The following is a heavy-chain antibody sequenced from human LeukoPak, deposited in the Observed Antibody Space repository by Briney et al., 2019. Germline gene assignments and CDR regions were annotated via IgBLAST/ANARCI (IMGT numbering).Heavy chain of an antibody. V-gene: IGHV4-34*01. Sequence: SETLSLTCAGYGGSFSDYYWTWIRQTPGKGLEWIWEMSPSGSSNYNPSLKSRVTISVDTSKNQFSLKLRSVTAADTAVYYCARGRQDVNMILVVMAGVSYYLDVWSKGTTVTVS. CDR2: MSPSGSS. J-gene: IGHJ6*03. CDR1: GGSFSDYY. D-gene: IGHD3-22*01. CDR3: ARGRQDVNMILVVMAGVSYYLDV.